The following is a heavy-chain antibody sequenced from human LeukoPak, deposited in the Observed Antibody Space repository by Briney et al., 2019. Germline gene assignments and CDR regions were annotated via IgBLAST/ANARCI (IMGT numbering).Heavy chain of an antibody. V-gene: IGHV3-53*01. Sequence: GGSLRLSCAASGFTVSSNYMSWVRQAPGKGLEWVSVIYSGGTTYYADSVRGRFTISRGNSKNPLYLQMNSLRAEDTAVYYCAREWSMAAADYWGQGTLVTVSS. J-gene: IGHJ4*02. D-gene: IGHD6-13*01. CDR3: AREWSMAAADY. CDR1: GFTVSSNY. CDR2: IYSGGTT.